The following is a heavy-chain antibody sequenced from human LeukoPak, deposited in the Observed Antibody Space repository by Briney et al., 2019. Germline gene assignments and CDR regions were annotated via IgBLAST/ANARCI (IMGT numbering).Heavy chain of an antibody. CDR3: ARVEQYYDILTGYYWRAFDI. J-gene: IGHJ3*02. CDR1: GYTFTSYG. D-gene: IGHD3-9*01. Sequence: GASVKVSCKASGYTFTSYGISWVRQAPGQGLEWMGWISAYNGNTNYAQKLQGRVTMTTDTSTSTAYMELSRLRSDDTAVYYCARVEQYYDILTGYYWRAFDIWGQGTMVTVSS. CDR2: ISAYNGNT. V-gene: IGHV1-18*01.